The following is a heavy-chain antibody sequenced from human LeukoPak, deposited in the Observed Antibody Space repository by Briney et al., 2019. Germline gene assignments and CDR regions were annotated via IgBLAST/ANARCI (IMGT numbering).Heavy chain of an antibody. J-gene: IGHJ6*03. Sequence: GGTLRLSCVASGFSFSSDGMSWVRQAPGRGLEWVSGILGGAGSTYYADSVKGRFTISRDNSKNTLYLQMNSLRAEDTAVYYCARVRSGSHWRGKYYYYHYMDVWGKGTTVTVSS. D-gene: IGHD1-26*01. V-gene: IGHV3-23*01. CDR1: GFSFSSDG. CDR3: ARVRSGSHWRGKYYYYHYMDV. CDR2: ILGGAGST.